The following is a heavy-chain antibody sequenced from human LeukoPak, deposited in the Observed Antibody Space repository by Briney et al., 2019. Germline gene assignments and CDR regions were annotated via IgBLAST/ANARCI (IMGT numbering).Heavy chain of an antibody. Sequence: GSLKISCRASGFTFTCYCMHWGRQAPGQGLEWMLLINPNSGCTNYAQKFQGRVTMSRDTSIRADYMELRRLRSDDTAVYYSARSPATYAILTGYYTKPENGYWGQGTLVTVSS. CDR3: ARSPATYAILTGYYTKPENGY. CDR1: GFTFTCYC. J-gene: IGHJ4*02. V-gene: IGHV1-2*02. CDR2: INPNSGCT. D-gene: IGHD3-9*01.